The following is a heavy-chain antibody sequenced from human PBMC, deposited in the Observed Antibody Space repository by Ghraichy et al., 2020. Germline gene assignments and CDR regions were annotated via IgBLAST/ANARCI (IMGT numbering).Heavy chain of an antibody. CDR3: AKDLTTAWFSDY. CDR1: GFTFSSFP. CDR2: ISGSGDTK. V-gene: IGHV3-23*01. J-gene: IGHJ4*02. Sequence: LSLTCAASGFTFSSFPMSWVRQGPGKGLEWVSDISGSGDTKYYADSVRGRFIISRDNSKNTLYLQMNSLRAEDTAIYYCAKDLTTAWFSDYWGQGSLVTVSS. D-gene: IGHD3-10*01.